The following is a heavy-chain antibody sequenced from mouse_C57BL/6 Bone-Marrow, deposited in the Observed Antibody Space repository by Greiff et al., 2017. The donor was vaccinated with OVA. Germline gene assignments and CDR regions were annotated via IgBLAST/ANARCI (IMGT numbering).Heavy chain of an antibody. V-gene: IGHV1-55*01. D-gene: IGHD1-1*01. CDR3: ARSKNYYGSSYVAY. CDR2: IYPGSGST. CDR1: GYTFTSYW. J-gene: IGHJ3*01. Sequence: QVHVKQPGAELVKPGASVKMSCKASGYTFTSYWITWVKQRPGQGLEWIGDIYPGSGSTNYNEKFKSKATLTVDTSSSTAYMQLSSLTSEDSAVYYCARSKNYYGSSYVAYWGQGTLVTVSA.